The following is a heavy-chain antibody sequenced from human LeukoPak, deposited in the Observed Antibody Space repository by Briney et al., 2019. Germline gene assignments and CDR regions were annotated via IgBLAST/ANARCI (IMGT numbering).Heavy chain of an antibody. CDR2: IYYSGST. V-gene: IGHV4-59*01. D-gene: IGHD2-15*01. Sequence: SETLSLTCTVSGGSISSYYWSWIRQPPGKGLEWIGYIYYSGSTNYNPSLKSRVTISVDTSKNQFSLKLSSVTAADTAVYYCARAGYCSGGSWYGNWFDPWGQGTLVTVSS. CDR1: GGSISSYY. CDR3: ARAGYCSGGSWYGNWFDP. J-gene: IGHJ5*02.